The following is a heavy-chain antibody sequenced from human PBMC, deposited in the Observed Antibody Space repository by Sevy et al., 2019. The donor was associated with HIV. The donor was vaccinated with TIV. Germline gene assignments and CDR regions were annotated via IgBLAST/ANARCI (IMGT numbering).Heavy chain of an antibody. CDR1: GFNLRNYG. Sequence: GGSLRLSCAASGFNLRNYGMHWVRQAPGKGLEWVAVMWYDGSNKYYGDSVKGRFTISRDNSKNTVYLQMNSLRAEDTALYYCARAEGRRYFDPSGWFDPWGQGTLVTVSS. V-gene: IGHV3-33*01. CDR3: ARAEGRRYFDPSGWFDP. J-gene: IGHJ5*02. D-gene: IGHD3-9*01. CDR2: MWYDGSNK.